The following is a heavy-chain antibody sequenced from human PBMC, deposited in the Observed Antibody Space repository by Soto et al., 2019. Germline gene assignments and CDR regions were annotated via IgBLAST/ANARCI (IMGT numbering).Heavy chain of an antibody. CDR2: ITGTASST. CDR3: AKGAEGYVVSSLDS. Sequence: EVQLLESGGGFVQPGGSLRLSCAASGFRFSDFAMTWVRQAPGRGLEWVSAITGTASSTYYADSVKGRFTISRDNSKNTLYLQINSLRAEETAIYYCAKGAEGYVVSSLDSWGQGTLVTVSS. J-gene: IGHJ4*02. CDR1: GFRFSDFA. V-gene: IGHV3-23*01. D-gene: IGHD5-12*01.